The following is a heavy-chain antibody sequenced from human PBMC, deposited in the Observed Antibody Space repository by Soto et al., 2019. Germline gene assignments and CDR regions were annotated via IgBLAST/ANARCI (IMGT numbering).Heavy chain of an antibody. V-gene: IGHV3-30-3*01. D-gene: IGHD5-12*01. CDR2: ISYDGSNK. CDR1: GFTFSSYA. J-gene: IGHJ4*02. Sequence: GGSLRLSCAASGFTFSSYAMHWVRLAPGKGLAWVAVISYDGSNKYYADSVKGRFTISRDNSKNTLYLQMNSLRAEDTAGYYCARDCVEPAIVATADYYFDYCGQGPLVAVGS. CDR3: ARDCVEPAIVATADYYFDY.